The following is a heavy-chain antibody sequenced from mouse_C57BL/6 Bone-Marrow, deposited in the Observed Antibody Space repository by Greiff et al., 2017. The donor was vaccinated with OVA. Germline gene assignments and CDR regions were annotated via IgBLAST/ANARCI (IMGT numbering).Heavy chain of an antibody. J-gene: IGHJ3*01. V-gene: IGHV5-9-1*02. CDR2: ISSGGDYI. CDR1: GFTFSSYA. Sequence: VQLKESGAGLVKPGGSLKLSCAASGFTFSSYAMSWVRQTPEKRLEWVAYISSGGDYIYYADTVKGRFTISRDNARNTLYLQMSSLKSEDTAMYYCTRGSGAWFSYWGQGTLVTVFA. CDR3: TRGSGAWFSY.